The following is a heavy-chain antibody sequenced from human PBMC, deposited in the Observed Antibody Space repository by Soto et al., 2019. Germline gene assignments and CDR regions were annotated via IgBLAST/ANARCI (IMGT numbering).Heavy chain of an antibody. V-gene: IGHV1-18*01. J-gene: IGHJ6*02. CDR3: AREGSTIRNYDYYYYGMDV. D-gene: IGHD5-12*01. CDR2: ISVFKGTT. Sequence: ASVKVSCKASGYTFTSYGVSWVRQAPGQGLEWKGWISVFKGTTNYAQKFQGRVTMTTDTSTSTAHMELRSLRSDDTAVYYCAREGSTIRNYDYYYYGMDVWGQGTTVTVSS. CDR1: GYTFTSYG.